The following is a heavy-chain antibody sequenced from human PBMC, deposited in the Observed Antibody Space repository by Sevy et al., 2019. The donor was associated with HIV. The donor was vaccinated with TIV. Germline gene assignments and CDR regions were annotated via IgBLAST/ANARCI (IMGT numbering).Heavy chain of an antibody. CDR3: AKEGYYYDSRTKDWFDP. Sequence: GGSLRLSCVASGFNLSPYDMHWLRQAPGKGLEWVAVIGAGGTKKEYVDSVKGRFIISRDNSKNTMYLQMNTMRGEDTAVYYCAKEGYYYDSRTKDWFDPWGQGTLVTVSS. V-gene: IGHV3-33*03. CDR2: IGAGGTKK. D-gene: IGHD3-22*01. J-gene: IGHJ5*02. CDR1: GFNLSPYD.